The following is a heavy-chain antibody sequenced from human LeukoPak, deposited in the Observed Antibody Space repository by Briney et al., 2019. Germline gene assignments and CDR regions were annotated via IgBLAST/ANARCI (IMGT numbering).Heavy chain of an antibody. D-gene: IGHD3-22*01. Sequence: GGSLRLSCAASGFTFDDYAMHWVRQAPGKGLEWVLGISWNSGSIGYADSVKGRFTISRDNAKNSLYLQMNSLRAEDTALYYCATGYDSSGYRLFDYWGQGTLVTLSS. V-gene: IGHV3-9*01. CDR2: ISWNSGSI. CDR1: GFTFDDYA. J-gene: IGHJ4*02. CDR3: ATGYDSSGYRLFDY.